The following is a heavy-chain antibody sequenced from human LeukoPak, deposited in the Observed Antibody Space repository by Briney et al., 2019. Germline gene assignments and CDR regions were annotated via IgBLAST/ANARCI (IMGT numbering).Heavy chain of an antibody. D-gene: IGHD5-18*01. CDR3: ARDRGYSITFDY. J-gene: IGHJ4*02. Sequence: ASVKVSCKASGGTFSSYAISWVRQAPGQGLEWMGRIIPIFGTANYAQKFQGRVTITADKSTSTAYMELSSLRSEDTAVYYCARDRGYSITFDYWGQGTLATVSS. CDR1: GGTFSSYA. V-gene: IGHV1-69*06. CDR2: IIPIFGTA.